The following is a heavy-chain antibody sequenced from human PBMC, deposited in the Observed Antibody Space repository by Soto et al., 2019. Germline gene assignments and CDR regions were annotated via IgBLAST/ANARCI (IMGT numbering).Heavy chain of an antibody. D-gene: IGHD2-2*01. Sequence: QLQLQEPGSGLVKPSQTLSLTCAVSGGSISSGGYSWSWIRQPPGKGLEWIGYIYHSGSTYYNPSLTSRVTISVDRSKHQFSLKLSSVTAADTAVYYCARVPDRWGQGTLVTVSS. CDR3: ARVPDR. V-gene: IGHV4-30-2*01. CDR2: IYHSGST. CDR1: GGSISSGGYS. J-gene: IGHJ5*02.